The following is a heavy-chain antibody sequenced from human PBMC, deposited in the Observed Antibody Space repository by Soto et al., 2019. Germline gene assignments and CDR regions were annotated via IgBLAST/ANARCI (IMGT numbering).Heavy chain of an antibody. J-gene: IGHJ4*02. D-gene: IGHD2-2*01. Sequence: GGSLRLSCAASGFSFSSYGMHWVRQSPGKGLEWVAVIWSDGSNKYYADSVKGRFTISRDNSKNTLYVQMNSLRAEDTAVYYCARDPYCSTTSCSYYFDYWGQGTLVTVS. V-gene: IGHV3-33*01. CDR1: GFSFSSYG. CDR3: ARDPYCSTTSCSYYFDY. CDR2: IWSDGSNK.